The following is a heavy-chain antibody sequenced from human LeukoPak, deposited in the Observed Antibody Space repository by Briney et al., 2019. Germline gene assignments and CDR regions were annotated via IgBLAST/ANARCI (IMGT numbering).Heavy chain of an antibody. J-gene: IGHJ4*02. V-gene: IGHV3-23*01. CDR3: AKDFVAVAGGKVDC. CDR1: GFTFSSYA. Sequence: GGSLRLSCTTSGFTFSSYAMSWVRQAPGKGLQWVSGINAGDRSTYYAESVKGRFTISRDNSKNTLYLQMNSLRVEDTAVYYCAKDFVAVAGGKVDCWGQGTLVTVSS. CDR2: INAGDRST. D-gene: IGHD6-19*01.